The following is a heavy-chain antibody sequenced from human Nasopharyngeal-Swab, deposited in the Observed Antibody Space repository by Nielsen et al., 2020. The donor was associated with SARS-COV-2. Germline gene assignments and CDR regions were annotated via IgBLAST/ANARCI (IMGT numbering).Heavy chain of an antibody. CDR3: ARERGGGYGDY. D-gene: IGHD5-12*01. CDR1: GFTFSPYS. J-gene: IGHJ4*02. V-gene: IGHV3-21*05. Sequence: GESLKISCATSGFTFSPYSMTWVRQAPGKGLQWISYITSGNFVQYADSVRGRFTISRDNAKNSLYLQMNSLTAEDTAVYYCARERGGGYGDYWGQGTLVTVSS. CDR2: ITSGNFV.